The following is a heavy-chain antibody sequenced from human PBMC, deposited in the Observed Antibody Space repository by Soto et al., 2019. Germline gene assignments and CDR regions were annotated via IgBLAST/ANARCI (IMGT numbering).Heavy chain of an antibody. J-gene: IGHJ4*02. CDR1: GFTFSSYA. CDR2: ISGSGGST. Sequence: PGGSLRLSCAASGFTFSSYAMSWVRQAPGKGLEWVSAISGSGGSTYYADSVKGRFTISRDNSKNTLYLQMNSLRAEDTAVYYCAKDLLYDLVDIVVVVAAPFFDYWGQGTLVTVSS. CDR3: AKDLLYDLVDIVVVVAAPFFDY. D-gene: IGHD2-15*01. V-gene: IGHV3-23*01.